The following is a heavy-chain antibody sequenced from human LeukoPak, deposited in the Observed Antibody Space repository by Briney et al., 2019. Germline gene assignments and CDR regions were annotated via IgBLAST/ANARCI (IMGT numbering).Heavy chain of an antibody. J-gene: IGHJ6*04. V-gene: IGHV1-69*10. Sequence: SVKVSCKASGVTFNDYALNWVRQAPGQGLEWMGVFIPILGTANSTQKFRDRVTITADISTNTAYMELSSLRSEDTAVYFCAGIPVFGVVLHQEPVWGKGTTVTISS. D-gene: IGHD3-3*01. CDR3: AGIPVFGVVLHQEPV. CDR1: GVTFNDYA. CDR2: FIPILGTA.